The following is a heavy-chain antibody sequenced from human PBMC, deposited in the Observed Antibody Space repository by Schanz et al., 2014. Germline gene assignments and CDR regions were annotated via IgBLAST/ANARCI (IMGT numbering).Heavy chain of an antibody. D-gene: IGHD3-10*01. V-gene: IGHV3-33*06. J-gene: IGHJ5*01. CDR3: AKQHIVRGVIYLNWFDS. Sequence: QGQLVESGGGVVQPGRSLRLSCVASGFTFSSYDVFWVRQAPGKGLEWVAILWHDGSKKYYADSVKGRFTVSRDNSKNTLYLQLNSLRAEDTAVYYCAKQHIVRGVIYLNWFDSWGQGTLVTVSS. CDR1: GFTFSSYD. CDR2: LWHDGSKK.